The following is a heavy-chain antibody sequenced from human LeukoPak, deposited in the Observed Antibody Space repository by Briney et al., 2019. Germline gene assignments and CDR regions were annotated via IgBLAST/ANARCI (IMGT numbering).Heavy chain of an antibody. CDR3: ARDSYYYDSSGYFDYYYYMDV. Sequence: GGSLRLSCAASGFTFSSYWMSWVRQAPGKGLEWVANIKQDVNEKYYVDSVKGRFTISRDNAKNSLYLQMNSLRAEDTAVYYCARDSYYYDSSGYFDYYYYMDVWGKGTTVTVSS. J-gene: IGHJ6*03. CDR2: IKQDVNEK. V-gene: IGHV3-7*01. D-gene: IGHD3-22*01. CDR1: GFTFSSYW.